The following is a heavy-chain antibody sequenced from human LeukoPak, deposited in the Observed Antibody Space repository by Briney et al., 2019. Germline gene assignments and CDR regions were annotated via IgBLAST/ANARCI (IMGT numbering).Heavy chain of an antibody. D-gene: IGHD3-22*01. CDR1: GGLISISTYY. V-gene: IGHV4-39*07. CDR2: INHSGST. Sequence: SETLSLTCTVSGGLISISTYYWGWIRQPPGKGLEWIGEINHSGSTNYNPSLKSRVTISVDTSKNQFSLKLSSVTAADTAVYYCARGRYYDSSGYYSYYYYYYYMDVWGKGTTVTVSS. CDR3: ARGRYYDSSGYYSYYYYYYYMDV. J-gene: IGHJ6*03.